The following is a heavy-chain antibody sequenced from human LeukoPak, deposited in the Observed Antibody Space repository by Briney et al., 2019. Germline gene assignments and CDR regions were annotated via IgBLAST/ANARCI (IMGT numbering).Heavy chain of an antibody. D-gene: IGHD3-3*01. J-gene: IGHJ4*02. V-gene: IGHV3-48*02. CDR3: ARSFGRTRITIFGVVITYFDY. CDR2: ISSSSSTI. Sequence: GSLRLSCAASGFTFSSYSMNWVRQAPGKGLEWVSYISSSSSTIYYADSVKGRFTISRDNAKNSLYLQMNSLRDEDTAVYYCARSFGRTRITIFGVVITYFDYWGQGTLVTVSS. CDR1: GFTFSSYS.